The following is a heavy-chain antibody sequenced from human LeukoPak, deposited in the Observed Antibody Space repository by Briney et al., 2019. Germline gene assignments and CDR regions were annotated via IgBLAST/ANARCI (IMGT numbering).Heavy chain of an antibody. CDR3: ARTYYDILTGYQDAFDI. V-gene: IGHV3-7*01. D-gene: IGHD3-9*01. CDR2: IKQDGSEK. Sequence: GGSLRLSCAASGFTFSSYWMSWVRQAPGRGLEWVANIKQDGSEKYYVDSVKGRFTISRDNAKNSLYLQMNSLRAEDTAVYYCARTYYDILTGYQDAFDIRGQGTMVTVSS. CDR1: GFTFSSYW. J-gene: IGHJ3*02.